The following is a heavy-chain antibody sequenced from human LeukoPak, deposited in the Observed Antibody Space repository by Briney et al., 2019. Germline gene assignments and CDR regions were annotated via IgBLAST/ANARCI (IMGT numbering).Heavy chain of an antibody. J-gene: IGHJ6*02. CDR1: GFTVSSNY. CDR3: ERDSSSYYYGMDV. CDR2: IYSGGST. D-gene: IGHD2-15*01. Sequence: GGSLRLSCAASGFTVSSNYMSWVRQAPGKGLEWVSVIYSGGSTYYADSVKGRFTISRDNSKNTLYLQMNSLRAEDTAVYYCERDSSSYYYGMDVWGQGTTVTVSS. V-gene: IGHV3-53*01.